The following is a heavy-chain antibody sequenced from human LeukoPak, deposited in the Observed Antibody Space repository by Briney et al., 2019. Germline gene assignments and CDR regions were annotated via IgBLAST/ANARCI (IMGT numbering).Heavy chain of an antibody. V-gene: IGHV4-31*03. CDR3: ARDLGYCTNGVCHTRFDY. CDR1: GDSINSGGYY. D-gene: IGHD2-8*01. Sequence: PSQTLSLTCTVSGDSINSGGYYWSWIRQHPGKGLEWIGFIYYTGYTYSNPSLKSRFAISLDTSKNQFSLKLNSVTAADTAVYYCARDLGYCTNGVCHTRFDYWGQGTLVAVSS. J-gene: IGHJ4*02. CDR2: IYYTGYT.